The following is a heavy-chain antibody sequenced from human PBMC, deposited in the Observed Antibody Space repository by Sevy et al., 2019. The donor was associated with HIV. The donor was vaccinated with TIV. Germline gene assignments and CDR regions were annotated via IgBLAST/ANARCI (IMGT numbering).Heavy chain of an antibody. J-gene: IGHJ4*02. D-gene: IGHD2-15*01. CDR2: ISSSSGTR. CDR3: ASRGYCGGGSCYSGPNDY. CDR1: TFTFSSYS. V-gene: IGHV3-48*02. Sequence: GGSLRLSCAASTFTFSSYSMHWVRQAPGKGLEWVSYISSSSGTRYYADSVKGRFTISRDNAKNSLFLQMNSLRDEDMAVYYCASRGYCGGGSCYSGPNDYWGQGTLVTVSS.